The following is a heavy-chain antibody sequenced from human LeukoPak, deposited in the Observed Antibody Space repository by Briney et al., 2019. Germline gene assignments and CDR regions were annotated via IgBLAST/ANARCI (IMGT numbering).Heavy chain of an antibody. V-gene: IGHV3-21*01. CDR1: GFTFSSYS. D-gene: IGHD3-9*01. CDR3: ARDGTTYYDILTGYYPAYYYYGMDV. CDR2: ISSSSSYI. Sequence: GGSLRLSCAASGFTFSSYSMNWVRQAPGKGLEWVSSISSSSSYIYYADSVKGRFTISRDNAKNSLYLQMNSLRAEDTAVYYCARDGTTYYDILTGYYPAYYYYGMDVWGQGTTVTVSS. J-gene: IGHJ6*02.